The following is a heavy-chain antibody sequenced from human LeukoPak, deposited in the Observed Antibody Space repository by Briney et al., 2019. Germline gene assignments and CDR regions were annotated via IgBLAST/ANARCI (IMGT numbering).Heavy chain of an antibody. J-gene: IGHJ4*02. CDR1: VGTFSSYA. D-gene: IGHD6-13*01. CDR2: IIPIFGTA. V-gene: IGHV1-69*05. Sequence: VASVKVSCKASVGTFSSYAISWVRQAPGQGLEWMGRIIPIFGTANYAQKFQGRVTITTDESTSTAYMELSSLRSEDTAVYYCARFQGSSSPFDYWGQGTLVTVSS. CDR3: ARFQGSSSPFDY.